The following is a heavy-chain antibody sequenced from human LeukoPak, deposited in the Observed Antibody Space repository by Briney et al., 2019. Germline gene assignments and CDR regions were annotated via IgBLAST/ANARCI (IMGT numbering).Heavy chain of an antibody. V-gene: IGHV3-33*01. Sequence: PGRSLRLSCAASGFTFSDYGMHWVRQAPGKGLEWVAVIWYDGSNKYYADSVKGRFTISRGNSRNTLYLQMNSLRAEDTAVYYCVRELPPVVQYYFDYWGPGTLSPSPQ. CDR1: GFTFSDYG. CDR3: VRELPPVVQYYFDY. J-gene: IGHJ4*02. CDR2: IWYDGSNK. D-gene: IGHD3-22*01.